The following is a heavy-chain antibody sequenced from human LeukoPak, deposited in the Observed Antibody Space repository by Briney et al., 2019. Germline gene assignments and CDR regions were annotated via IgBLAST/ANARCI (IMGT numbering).Heavy chain of an antibody. CDR2: IWFDGSNE. J-gene: IGHJ3*02. CDR3: ARLGGDSSGFYTALNDAFDI. D-gene: IGHD3-22*01. CDR1: GFIFRNYG. Sequence: PGRSLRLSCAASGFIFRNYGMHWVRQAPGKGLEWVAVIWFDGSNEYYAESVKGRMTISRDNSKNTLYLQMDSLRAEDTAVYYCARLGGDSSGFYTALNDAFDIWGQGTMVTVFS. V-gene: IGHV3-33*01.